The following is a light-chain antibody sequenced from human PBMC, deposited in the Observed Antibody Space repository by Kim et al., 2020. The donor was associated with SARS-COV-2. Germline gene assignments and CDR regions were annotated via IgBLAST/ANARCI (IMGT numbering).Light chain of an antibody. J-gene: IGLJ3*02. CDR2: SNN. V-gene: IGLV1-47*02. CDR1: SFNIESNY. CDR3: ASWDDRLSGRV. Sequence: GRRVTISCSGNSFNIESNYVYWYQQLPGTAPKVLIYSNNERPSGVPERFTGSKSGTSASLAISGLRSEDEADYYCASWDDRLSGRVFGRGTQLTVL.